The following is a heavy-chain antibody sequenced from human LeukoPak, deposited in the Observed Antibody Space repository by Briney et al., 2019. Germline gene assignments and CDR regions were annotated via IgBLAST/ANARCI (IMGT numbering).Heavy chain of an antibody. D-gene: IGHD5-18*01. V-gene: IGHV3-23*01. CDR3: ARNPSTSMEF. CDR1: GFTFSSYA. CDR2: ISGSGGTT. Sequence: PGGSLRLSCAASGFTFSSYAMSWVRQAPGKGLEWVSGISGSGGTTYYADSVQGRFTISRDNAKNTLYLQMNSLRAEDTAVYYCARNPSTSMEFWGQGTLVTVSS. J-gene: IGHJ4*02.